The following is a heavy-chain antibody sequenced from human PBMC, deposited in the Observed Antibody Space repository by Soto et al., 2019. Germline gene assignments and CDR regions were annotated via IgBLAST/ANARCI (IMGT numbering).Heavy chain of an antibody. CDR3: ARDRYYDSSGHIFDY. CDR2: ISYDGSNK. J-gene: IGHJ4*02. CDR1: GFTFSSYA. V-gene: IGHV3-30-3*01. D-gene: IGHD3-22*01. Sequence: PGGSLRLSCAASGFTFSSYAMHWVRQAPGKGLEWVAVISYDGSNKYYADSVKGRFTISRDNSKNTLYLQMNSLRAEDTAVYYCARDRYYDSSGHIFDYWGQGTLVTVSS.